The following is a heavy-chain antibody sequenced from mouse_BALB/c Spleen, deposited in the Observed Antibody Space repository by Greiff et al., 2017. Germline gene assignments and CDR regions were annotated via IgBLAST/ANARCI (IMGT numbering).Heavy chain of an antibody. CDR3: ARITTVVATDYAMDY. Sequence: VKLEESGPGLVAPSQSLSITCTVSGFSLTSYGVHWVRQPPGKGLEWLGVIWAGGSTNYNSALMSRLSISKDNSKSQVFLKMNSLQTDDTAMYYCARITTVVATDYAMDYWGQGTSVTVSS. CDR1: GFSLTSYG. CDR2: IWAGGST. D-gene: IGHD1-1*01. V-gene: IGHV2-9*02. J-gene: IGHJ4*01.